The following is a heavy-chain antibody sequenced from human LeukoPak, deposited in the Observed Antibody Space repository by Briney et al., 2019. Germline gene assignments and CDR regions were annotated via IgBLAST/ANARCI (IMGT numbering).Heavy chain of an antibody. V-gene: IGHV4-30-4*01. Sequence: SETLSLTCTVSGGSISSGDYYWSWIRQPPGKGLEWIGYTYYSGSTYYNPSLKSRVTISVDTSKNQFSLKLSSVTAADTAVYYCARYYGGSFGYYFDYWGQGTLVTVSS. CDR1: GGSISSGDYY. D-gene: IGHD4-23*01. CDR3: ARYYGGSFGYYFDY. J-gene: IGHJ4*02. CDR2: TYYSGST.